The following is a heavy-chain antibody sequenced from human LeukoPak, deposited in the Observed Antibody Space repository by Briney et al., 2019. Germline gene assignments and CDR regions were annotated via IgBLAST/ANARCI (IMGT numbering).Heavy chain of an antibody. CDR3: ARDAGVVTAISALLDY. J-gene: IGHJ4*02. V-gene: IGHV3-33*01. D-gene: IGHD2-15*01. CDR2: IWYDGSNK. Sequence: GRSLRLSCAASGFTFSSYGMHWVRQAPGKGLEWVAVIWYDGSNKYYADSVKGRFTISRDNSKNTLYLQMNSMRAEDTAVYYCARDAGVVTAISALLDYWGQGTLVTVSS. CDR1: GFTFSSYG.